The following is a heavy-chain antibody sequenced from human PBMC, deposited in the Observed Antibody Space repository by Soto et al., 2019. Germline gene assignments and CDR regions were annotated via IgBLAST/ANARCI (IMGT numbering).Heavy chain of an antibody. Sequence: SVKVSCKASGGTFSSYAISWVRQAPGQGLEWMGGSIPIFGTANYAQKFQGRVTITADESTSTAYMELSSLRSEDTAVYYCARGNYDFWSGYSPGDYYYGMDVWGQGTTVTVSS. CDR2: SIPIFGTA. CDR1: GGTFSSYA. CDR3: ARGNYDFWSGYSPGDYYYGMDV. J-gene: IGHJ6*02. V-gene: IGHV1-69*13. D-gene: IGHD3-3*01.